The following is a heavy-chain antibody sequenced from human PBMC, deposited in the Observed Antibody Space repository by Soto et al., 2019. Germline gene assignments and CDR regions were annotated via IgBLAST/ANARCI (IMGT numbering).Heavy chain of an antibody. CDR2: ISTRSNSI. CDR1: GFTFSSYS. CDR3: ARAKSVGAYSPFDS. Sequence: EVQLVESGGGLVQPGGSLRLSCVASGFTFSSYSFNWVRQAPGKGLEWISYISTRSNSIYYADSVKGRFTVSMDNAKNSLFLQMNNLRDEDTAVYFCARAKSVGAYSPFDSWGQGTLVTVSS. D-gene: IGHD2-15*01. V-gene: IGHV3-48*02. J-gene: IGHJ4*02.